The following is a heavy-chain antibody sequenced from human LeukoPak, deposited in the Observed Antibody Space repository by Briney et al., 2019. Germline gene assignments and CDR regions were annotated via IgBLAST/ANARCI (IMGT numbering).Heavy chain of an antibody. CDR3: AKDSPYCGGDCYSFDY. D-gene: IGHD2-21*02. J-gene: IGHJ4*02. V-gene: IGHV3-23*01. CDR2: VSGSGGST. CDR1: GFTFSRYA. Sequence: GGSLRLSCAASGFTFSRYAMNWVRQAPGKGLEWVSLVSGSGGSTYYADSVKGRFTISRDNSKNTLFLQMNSLRAEDTAVYYCAKDSPYCGGDCYSFDYWGQGTLVTVSS.